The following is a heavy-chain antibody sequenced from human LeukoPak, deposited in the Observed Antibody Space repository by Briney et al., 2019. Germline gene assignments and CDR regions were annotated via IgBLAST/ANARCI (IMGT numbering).Heavy chain of an antibody. CDR3: ARDSVTFGELSHFDY. J-gene: IGHJ4*02. CDR1: GFTFSSYA. Sequence: PGGSLRLSCAASGFTFSSYAMHWVRQAPGKGLEWVAVISYDGSNKYYADSVKGRFTISRDNSKNTLYLQMNSLRAEDTAVYYCARDSVTFGELSHFDYWGQGTLVTVSS. CDR2: ISYDGSNK. D-gene: IGHD3-10*01. V-gene: IGHV3-30-3*01.